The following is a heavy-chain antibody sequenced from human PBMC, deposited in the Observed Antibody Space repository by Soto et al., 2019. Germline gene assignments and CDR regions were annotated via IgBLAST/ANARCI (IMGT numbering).Heavy chain of an antibody. CDR1: GFPFSSYV. J-gene: IGHJ4*02. V-gene: IGHV3-23*01. Sequence: EVQLLESGGGLVQRGGSLRLSCAASGFPFSSYVMSWVRQAPGKGLEWVSAISGSGLNTYYAESVKGRFTISRDNSKNTLYLQLNSLRAEDTAIYYCAKAFPPYYGSGSSYYFTFWGQGTLVTVSS. D-gene: IGHD3-10*01. CDR2: ISGSGLNT. CDR3: AKAFPPYYGSGSSYYFTF.